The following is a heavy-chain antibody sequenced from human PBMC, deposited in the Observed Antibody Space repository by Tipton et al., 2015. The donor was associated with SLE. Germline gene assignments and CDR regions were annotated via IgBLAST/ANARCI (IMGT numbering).Heavy chain of an antibody. CDR2: ISWNSDDI. D-gene: IGHD5-24*01. V-gene: IGHV3-9*01. CDR1: GFTFDNYA. Sequence: SLRLSCAASGFTFDNYAMHWVRQAPGRGLEWVSGISWNSDDIAYADSVRGRVIISRDNTQNSVYLQMSSLRAEDTAVYYCAKDIRDGYNGDYYYGLDVWGQGTTVTVSS. J-gene: IGHJ6*02. CDR3: AKDIRDGYNGDYYYGLDV.